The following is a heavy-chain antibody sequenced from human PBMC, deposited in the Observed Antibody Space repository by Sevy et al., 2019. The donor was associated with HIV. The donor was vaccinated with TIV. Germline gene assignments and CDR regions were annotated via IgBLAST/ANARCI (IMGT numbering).Heavy chain of an antibody. J-gene: IGHJ4*02. CDR3: AKREDPATVTTPYFDY. Sequence: GGSLRLSCAASGFTFSSYAMSWVRQAPGKGLEWVSAISGSGGSTYYAHSVKGRFTISRDNSKNTLYLQMNSLRAEDTAVYYCAKREDPATVTTPYFDYWGQGTLVTVS. CDR1: GFTFSSYA. D-gene: IGHD4-4*01. V-gene: IGHV3-23*01. CDR2: ISGSGGST.